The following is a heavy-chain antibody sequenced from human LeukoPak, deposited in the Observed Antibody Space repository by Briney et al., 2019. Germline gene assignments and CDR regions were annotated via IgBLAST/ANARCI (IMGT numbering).Heavy chain of an antibody. CDR2: ISGSGGST. CDR3: AKDSRIAAAGTPSDWFDP. J-gene: IGHJ5*02. CDR1: GFPFTSFA. Sequence: GGSLRLSCAASGFPFTSFAMSWVRQAPGKGLEWVSAISGSGGSTYYADSVKGRFTIHRDNSRNTLYLQMNSLRAEDTAVYYCAKDSRIAAAGTPSDWFDPWGQGTLVTVSS. D-gene: IGHD6-13*01. V-gene: IGHV3-23*01.